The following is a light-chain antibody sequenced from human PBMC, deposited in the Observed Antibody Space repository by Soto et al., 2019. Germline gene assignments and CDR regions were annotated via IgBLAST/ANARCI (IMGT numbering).Light chain of an antibody. J-gene: IGKJ1*01. Sequence: EIVMTQSPATLSVSPGERATLSCRASQSVSSNLAWYQQKPGQAPRLLIYGASTRATGIPARFSGSGSGTEFTLTISSLLSKDFAVYYCQQYNNWWKFGQGTKAEIK. CDR2: GAS. CDR3: QQYNNWWK. CDR1: QSVSSN. V-gene: IGKV3-15*01.